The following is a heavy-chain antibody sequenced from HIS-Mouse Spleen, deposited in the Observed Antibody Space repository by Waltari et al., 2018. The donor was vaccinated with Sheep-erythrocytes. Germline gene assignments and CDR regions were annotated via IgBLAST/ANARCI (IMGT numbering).Heavy chain of an antibody. CDR2: INNLGRT. CDR1: GGSFSGYY. J-gene: IGHJ2*01. V-gene: IGHV4-34*01. CDR3: ARGPPNEYFDL. D-gene: IGHD1-1*01. Sequence: QVQLQQWGAGLLKPSETLSLTCAVYGGSFSGYYWCWFRQPPGKGLELIGEINNLGRTSDIPYLKSRVTISVDTSKNQFSLKLSSVTAADTAVYYCARGPPNEYFDLWGRGTLVTVSS.